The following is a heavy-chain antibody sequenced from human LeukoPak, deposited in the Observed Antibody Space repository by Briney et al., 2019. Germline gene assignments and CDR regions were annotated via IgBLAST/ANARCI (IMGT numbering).Heavy chain of an antibody. D-gene: IGHD1-26*01. Sequence: SETLSLTCTVSGGSISSYYWIWIRQPPGKGLEWIGYIYYSGSTNYNPSLKSRVTISVDTSKNQFSLKLSSVTAADTAVYYCARPGYSGSYDAFDIWGQGTMVTVSS. CDR1: GGSISSYY. CDR3: ARPGYSGSYDAFDI. V-gene: IGHV4-59*01. CDR2: IYYSGST. J-gene: IGHJ3*02.